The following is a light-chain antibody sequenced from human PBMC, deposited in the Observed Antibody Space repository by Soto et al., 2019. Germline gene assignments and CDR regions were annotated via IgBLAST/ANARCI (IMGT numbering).Light chain of an antibody. V-gene: IGLV1-44*01. CDR3: AVWDDGLSGWV. CDR1: DSNIGSNT. Sequence: QSVLTQAPSASGTPGRSVTISCSGSDSNIGSNTVNWYQQLPGMAPKLLIYANFQRSSGVPDRFSASKSGTSASLAISGLQSEDEAHYYCAVWDDGLSGWVFGGGTKLTVL. CDR2: ANF. J-gene: IGLJ2*01.